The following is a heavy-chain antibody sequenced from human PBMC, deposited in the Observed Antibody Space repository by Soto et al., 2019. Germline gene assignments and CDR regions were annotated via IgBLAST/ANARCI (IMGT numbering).Heavy chain of an antibody. CDR3: ARDVYWCSSWYGSYYVDY. Sequence: QVQLVQSGAEVKKPGASVKVSCKASGYTFTSYGISWVRQAPGQGLEWMGWISAYNGNTNYAQKLQGRVTMTTDTSTSTAYMELRSLRSDDTAVYYCARDVYWCSSWYGSYYVDYWGQGTLVTVSS. J-gene: IGHJ4*02. D-gene: IGHD6-13*01. CDR2: ISAYNGNT. CDR1: GYTFTSYG. V-gene: IGHV1-18*04.